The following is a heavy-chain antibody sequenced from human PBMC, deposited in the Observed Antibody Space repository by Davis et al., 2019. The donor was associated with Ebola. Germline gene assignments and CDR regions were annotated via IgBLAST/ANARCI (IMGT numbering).Heavy chain of an antibody. CDR2: IYHSGST. CDR3: ARDRYYYDSSGYYYGSYYYYGMDV. D-gene: IGHD3-22*01. J-gene: IGHJ6*02. V-gene: IGHV4-4*02. Sequence: SETLSLTCAVSGGSISSSNWWSWVRQPPGKGLEWIGEIYHSGSTNYNPSFKSRVTISVDKSKNQFSLKLSSVTAADTAVYYCARDRYYYDSSGYYYGSYYYYGMDVWGQGTTVTVSS. CDR1: GGSISSSNW.